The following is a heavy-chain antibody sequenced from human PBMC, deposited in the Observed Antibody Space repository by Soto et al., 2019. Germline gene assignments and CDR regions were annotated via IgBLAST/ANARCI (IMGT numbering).Heavy chain of an antibody. Sequence: SETLSLTCTVSGGSISSYYRSWIRAPPGKGLEWIGYIYYSGSTNYNPSLKSRVTISVDTSKNQFSLKLSSVTAADTAVYYCARASTVTTRGSRNNWFDPWGQGTLVTVSS. CDR2: IYYSGST. CDR3: ARASTVTTRGSRNNWFDP. V-gene: IGHV4-59*08. CDR1: GGSISSYY. D-gene: IGHD4-17*01. J-gene: IGHJ5*02.